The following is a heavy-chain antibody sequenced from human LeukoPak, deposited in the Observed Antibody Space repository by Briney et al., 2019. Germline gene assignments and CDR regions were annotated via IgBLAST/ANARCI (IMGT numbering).Heavy chain of an antibody. CDR3: ARDQGGRITLGWFDP. V-gene: IGHV4-59*01. CDR2: IYYSGST. CDR1: GGSISSYY. Sequence: SETLSLTCTVSGGSISSYYWSWIRQPPGKGLEWTGYIYYSGSTNYNPSLKSRVTISVDTSKNQFSLKLSSVTAADTAVYYCARDQGGRITLGWFDPWGQGTLVTVSS. J-gene: IGHJ5*02. D-gene: IGHD3-10*01.